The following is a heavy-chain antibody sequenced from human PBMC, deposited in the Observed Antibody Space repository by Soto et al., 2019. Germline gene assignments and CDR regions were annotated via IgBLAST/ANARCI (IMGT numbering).Heavy chain of an antibody. V-gene: IGHV1-58*01. CDR1: GFTFTSSA. CDR2: IVVGSGNT. CDR3: AAGYYDSSGTGEFDY. D-gene: IGHD3-22*01. Sequence: SVKVSCEACGFTFTSSAVQWVRQALRQRLEWIGWIVVGSGNTNYAQKFQERVTITRDMSTSTAYMELSSLRSEDTAVYYCAAGYYDSSGTGEFDYWGQGTLVTVSS. J-gene: IGHJ4*02.